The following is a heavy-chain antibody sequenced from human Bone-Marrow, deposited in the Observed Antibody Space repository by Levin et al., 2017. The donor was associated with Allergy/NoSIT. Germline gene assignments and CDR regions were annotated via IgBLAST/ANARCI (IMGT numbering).Heavy chain of an antibody. J-gene: IGHJ4*02. CDR2: ISGSGGST. CDR1: GFTFSSYA. CDR3: AKDHPSSSGWYLLFSYFDY. V-gene: IGHV3-23*01. Sequence: GASVKVSCAASGFTFSSYAMSWVRQAPGKGLEWVSAISGSGGSTYYADSVKGRFTISRDNSKNTLYLQMNSLRAEDTAVYYCAKDHPSSSGWYLLFSYFDYWGQGTLVTVSS. D-gene: IGHD6-19*01.